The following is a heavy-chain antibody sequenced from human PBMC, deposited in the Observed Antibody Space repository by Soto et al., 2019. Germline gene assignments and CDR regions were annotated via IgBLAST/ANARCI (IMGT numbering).Heavy chain of an antibody. D-gene: IGHD2-15*01. CDR3: ARAGAAPYYYYGMDV. J-gene: IGHJ6*02. CDR1: GYTFSTSG. CDR2: ISTYNGDT. Sequence: QVQLVQSGAEVRKPGASVKVSCKASGYTFSTSGMIWLRQAPGQGLEWRGWISTYNGDTNDAPKFQDRVTMTSDTSTSTVYMELRSLRSDDTAVSYCARAGAAPYYYYGMDVWGQGTRVTVSS. V-gene: IGHV1-18*01.